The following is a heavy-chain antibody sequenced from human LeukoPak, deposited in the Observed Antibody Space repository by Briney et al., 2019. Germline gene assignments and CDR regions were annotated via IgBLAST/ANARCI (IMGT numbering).Heavy chain of an antibody. Sequence: ASVKVSCKASGYTFTSYYMHWVRQAPGQGLEWMGIINPSGGSTSYAQKFQGRVTMTGDTSTSTVYMELSSLRSEDTAVYYCARDGAPTTAMVTYSYYGMDVWGQGTTVTVSS. CDR2: INPSGGST. V-gene: IGHV1-46*01. CDR1: GYTFTSYY. CDR3: ARDGAPTTAMVTYSYYGMDV. D-gene: IGHD5-18*01. J-gene: IGHJ6*02.